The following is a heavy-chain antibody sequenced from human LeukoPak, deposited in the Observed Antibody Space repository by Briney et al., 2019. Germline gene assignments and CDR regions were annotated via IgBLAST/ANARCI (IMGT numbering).Heavy chain of an antibody. CDR1: GFTFSSNW. D-gene: IGHD3-16*01. V-gene: IGHV3-7*01. CDR2: IKEDGSEE. Sequence: GGSMRLSCAASGFTFSSNWMSWVRQAPGKGLEWVANIKEDGSEEYYVDSVKGRFTISRDNAKNSLYLEMNSLRVEDTALYYCARDVKGGNFDYWGQGTLVIVSS. J-gene: IGHJ4*02. CDR3: ARDVKGGNFDY.